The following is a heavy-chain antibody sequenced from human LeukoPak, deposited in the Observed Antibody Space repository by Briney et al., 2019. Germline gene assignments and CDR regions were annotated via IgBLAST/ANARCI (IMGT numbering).Heavy chain of an antibody. CDR2: ISHDGSDK. D-gene: IGHD4-23*01. J-gene: IGHJ4*02. CDR1: GFGFSSSV. Sequence: GMSLRLSCAVPGFGFSSSVMHWIRQGQGGGVEWVAVISHDGSDKFYADSVKGRFTISRDNSNKILYLQMNNLRPEDTAVYYCARDGNSPADYWGQGTLVTVSS. V-gene: IGHV3-30*03. CDR3: ARDGNSPADY.